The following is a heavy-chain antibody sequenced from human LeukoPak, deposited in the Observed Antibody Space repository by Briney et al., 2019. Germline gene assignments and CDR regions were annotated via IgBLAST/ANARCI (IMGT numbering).Heavy chain of an antibody. Sequence: ASVKVSCKASGGTFSSCAISWVRQAPGQGLEWMGRIIPILGIANYAQKFQGRVTITADKSTSTAYMELSSLRSEDTAVYYCATGGRDGYNPDAFDIWGQGTMVTVSS. V-gene: IGHV1-69*04. D-gene: IGHD5-24*01. CDR2: IIPILGIA. CDR3: ATGGRDGYNPDAFDI. J-gene: IGHJ3*02. CDR1: GGTFSSCA.